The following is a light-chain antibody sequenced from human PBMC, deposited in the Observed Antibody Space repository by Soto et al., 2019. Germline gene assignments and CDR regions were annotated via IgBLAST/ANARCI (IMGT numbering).Light chain of an antibody. CDR2: ANI. CDR1: SSNIGAGYD. CDR3: QSYDSTLSARYV. V-gene: IGLV1-40*01. J-gene: IGLJ1*01. Sequence: QSVLTQPPSVSGASGQRVTISCTGSSSNIGAGYDVHWYQQRPGAAPKLLISANINRPSGVPDRFSGSKSGTSASLAITGLQADDEGDYYCQSYDSTLSARYVFGTGTKVTVL.